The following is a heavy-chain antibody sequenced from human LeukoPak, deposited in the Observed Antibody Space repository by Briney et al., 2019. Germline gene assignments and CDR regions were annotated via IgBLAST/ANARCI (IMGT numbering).Heavy chain of an antibody. D-gene: IGHD3-10*01. Sequence: GASVKVSCKASGGTFSSYAISWVRQAPGQGLEWMGGIIPIFGTANYAQKFQGRVTITADESTSTAYMGLSSLRSEDTAVYYCHGNTMVRGVDYWGQGTLVTVSS. CDR2: IIPIFGTA. CDR1: GGTFSSYA. CDR3: HGNTMVRGVDY. J-gene: IGHJ4*02. V-gene: IGHV1-69*13.